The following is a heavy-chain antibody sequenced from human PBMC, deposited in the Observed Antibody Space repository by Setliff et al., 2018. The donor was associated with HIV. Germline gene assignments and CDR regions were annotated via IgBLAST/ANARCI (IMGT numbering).Heavy chain of an antibody. CDR2: INHSGST. D-gene: IGHD6-13*01. CDR1: GGSFSGYY. V-gene: IGHV4-34*01. CDR3: TRAEQQLPYYYYYYGMDV. Sequence: PSETLSLTCAVYGGSFSGYYWSWIRQPPGKGLEWIGEINHSGSTNYNPSLKSRVTIPVDTSKNQFSLKLSSVTAADTAVYYCTRAEQQLPYYYYYYGMDVWGQGTTVTVSS. J-gene: IGHJ6*02.